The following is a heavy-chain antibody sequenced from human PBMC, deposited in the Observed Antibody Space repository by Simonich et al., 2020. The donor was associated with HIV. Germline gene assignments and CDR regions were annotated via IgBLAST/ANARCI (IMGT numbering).Heavy chain of an antibody. CDR1: GYRFTGFY. CDR3: ASGMMGFDY. Sequence: QVQLVQSGAEVKKPGASVKVSCKASGYRFTGFYMHWGRKAPGQGLEWLGRINPNIGGTDYAQNFQGRVTLTSDTSISTAYMELSGLRSDDTAVYYCASGMMGFDYWGQGTLVTVSS. J-gene: IGHJ4*02. V-gene: IGHV1-2*06. D-gene: IGHD3-16*01. CDR2: INPNIGGT.